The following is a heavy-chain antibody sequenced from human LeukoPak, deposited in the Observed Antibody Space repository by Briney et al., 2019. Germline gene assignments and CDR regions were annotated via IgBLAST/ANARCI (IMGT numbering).Heavy chain of an antibody. CDR3: ATGEGDQDAFDI. CDR2: IYYSGST. D-gene: IGHD3-10*01. CDR1: GGSISSYY. V-gene: IGHV4-59*01. J-gene: IGHJ3*02. Sequence: SETLSLTCTVSGGSISSYYWSWIRQPPGKGLEWIGYIYYSGSTNYNPSLKSRVTISVDTSKNQFSLKLSSVTAADTAVYYCATGEGDQDAFDIWGQGTMVTVSS.